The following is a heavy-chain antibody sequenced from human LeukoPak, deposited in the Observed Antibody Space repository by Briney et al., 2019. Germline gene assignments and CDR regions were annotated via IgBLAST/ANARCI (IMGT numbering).Heavy chain of an antibody. CDR2: IIPILGIA. D-gene: IGHD2-15*01. CDR1: GGTFSSYA. Sequence: SVKVSCKASGGTFSSYAISWVRQAPGQGLEWMGRIIPILGIANYAQKFQGRVTITADKSTSTAYMELSSLRSEDTAVYYCARWMAGYCSGGSCPNWFDPWGQGTLVTVSS. CDR3: ARWMAGYCSGGSCPNWFDP. V-gene: IGHV1-69*04. J-gene: IGHJ5*02.